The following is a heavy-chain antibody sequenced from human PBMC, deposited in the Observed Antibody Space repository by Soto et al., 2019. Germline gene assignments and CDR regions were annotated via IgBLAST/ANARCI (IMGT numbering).Heavy chain of an antibody. CDR1: GGTFSSYA. J-gene: IGHJ4*02. CDR2: IIPIFGTA. CDR3: ARSMGSSWFFDY. Sequence: SVKVSCKASGGTFSSYAISWVRQAPGQGLEWMGGIIPIFGTANYAQKFQGRVTITADESTSTGYMELNSLRAEDTAVYYCARSMGSSWFFDYWGQGTLVTVSS. D-gene: IGHD6-13*01. V-gene: IGHV1-69*13.